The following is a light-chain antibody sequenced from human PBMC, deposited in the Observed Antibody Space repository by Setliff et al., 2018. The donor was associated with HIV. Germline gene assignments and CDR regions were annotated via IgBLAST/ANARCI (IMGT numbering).Light chain of an antibody. CDR2: EVT. CDR3: SSDAITNTLP. CDR1: SSDVGGYSL. V-gene: IGLV2-14*03. Sequence: QSVLTQPASMSGSPGQSITISCTGTSSDVGGYSLVSWYQQHPGKAPKLIIYEVTNRASGVSNRFSGAKSGNTASLTISGLQSVDEAGYYCSSDAITNTLPVGTGTKV. J-gene: IGLJ1*01.